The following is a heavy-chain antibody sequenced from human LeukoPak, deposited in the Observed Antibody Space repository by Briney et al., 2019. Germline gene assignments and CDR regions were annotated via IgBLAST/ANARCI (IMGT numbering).Heavy chain of an antibody. Sequence: GGSLRLSCVASGFGFSSYGMHWVRQAPGKGLEWVAVMAYDGSNRYYADSVKGRFIISRDNSKNTLYLEMSSLKTEDTAVYYCAKDGYWGSPGWFDPWGQGTLVTVFS. D-gene: IGHD5-12*01. CDR3: AKDGYWGSPGWFDP. J-gene: IGHJ5*02. V-gene: IGHV3-30*18. CDR1: GFGFSSYG. CDR2: MAYDGSNR.